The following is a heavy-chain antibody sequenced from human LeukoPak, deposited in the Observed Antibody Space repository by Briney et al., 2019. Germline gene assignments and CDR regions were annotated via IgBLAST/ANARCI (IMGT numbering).Heavy chain of an antibody. V-gene: IGHV1-8*01. CDR2: MNPSGGNT. J-gene: IGHJ4*02. CDR1: GYTFTSYD. D-gene: IGHD1-26*01. CDR3: ARVYSGSYFSPSLLDY. Sequence: ASVKVSCKASGYTFTSYDINWVRQATGQGLEWMGWMNPSGGNTGYAQKFQGRVTMTRNTSISTAYKELSSLRSEDTAVYYCARVYSGSYFSPSLLDYWGQGTLVTVSS.